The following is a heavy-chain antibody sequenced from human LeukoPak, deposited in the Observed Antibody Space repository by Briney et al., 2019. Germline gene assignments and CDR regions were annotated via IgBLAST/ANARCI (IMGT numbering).Heavy chain of an antibody. D-gene: IGHD3-22*01. J-gene: IGHJ4*02. CDR3: ASMIVARGHFDY. Sequence: SETLSLTCTVSGYSISSGYYWGWIRQPPGKGLEWIGSIYHSGSTYYNPSLKSRVTISVDTSKNQFSPKLSSVTAADTAVYYCASMIVARGHFDYWGQGTLVTVSS. CDR1: GYSISSGYY. V-gene: IGHV4-38-2*02. CDR2: IYHSGST.